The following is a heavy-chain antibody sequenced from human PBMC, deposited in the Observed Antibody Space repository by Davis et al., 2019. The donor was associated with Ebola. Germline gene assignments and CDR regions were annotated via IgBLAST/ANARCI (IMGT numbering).Heavy chain of an antibody. Sequence: MPGGSLRLSCTVSGCSISSYYWSWIRQPPGKGLEWTGYIYYSGSTYYNPSLKSRVTISVDTSKNQFSLKLSSVTAADTAVYYCASLLGYCSGGSCYSSWGQGTLVTVSS. J-gene: IGHJ4*02. CDR1: GCSISSYY. CDR3: ASLLGYCSGGSCYSS. CDR2: IYYSGST. D-gene: IGHD2-15*01. V-gene: IGHV4-59*01.